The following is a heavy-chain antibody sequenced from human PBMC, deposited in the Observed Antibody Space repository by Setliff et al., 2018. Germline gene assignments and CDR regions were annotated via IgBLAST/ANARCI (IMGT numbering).Heavy chain of an antibody. CDR3: ARENGYCSGGACYFMFDY. Sequence: SETLSLTCTVSGGSSSSHYWSWIRQPPGKGLEWIGYIHYSGTTSYNPSLKSRVTLSLDTAKNQFSLELRAVTAAGTALYYCARENGYCSGGACYFMFDYWGQGTLVTVS. CDR2: IHYSGTT. D-gene: IGHD2-15*01. CDR1: GGSSSSHY. J-gene: IGHJ4*02. V-gene: IGHV4-59*11.